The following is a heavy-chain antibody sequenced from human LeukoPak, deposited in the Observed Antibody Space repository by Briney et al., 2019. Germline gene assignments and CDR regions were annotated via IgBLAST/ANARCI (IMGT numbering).Heavy chain of an antibody. D-gene: IGHD3-10*02. CDR2: ISSSGSTI. V-gene: IGHV3-48*03. Sequence: GSLRLSCAASGFTFSSYEMNWVRQAPGKGLEWVSYISSSGSTIYYADSVKGRFTISRDNAKNSLYLQMNSLRAEDTAVYYCAELGITMIGGVWGKGTSVTISS. J-gene: IGHJ6*04. CDR1: GFTFSSYE. CDR3: AELGITMIGGV.